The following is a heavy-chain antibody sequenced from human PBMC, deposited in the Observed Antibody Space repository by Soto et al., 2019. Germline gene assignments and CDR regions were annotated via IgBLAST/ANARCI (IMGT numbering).Heavy chain of an antibody. V-gene: IGHV3-53*01. Sequence: PGGSLRLSCVASGFTFSSYAMSWVRQAPGKGLEWVSVIYSGGSTYYADSVKGRFTISRDNSKNTLYLQMNSLRAEDTAVYYCARSGYSYGPFDYCGQGTLVTVSS. J-gene: IGHJ4*02. D-gene: IGHD5-18*01. CDR3: ARSGYSYGPFDY. CDR1: GFTFSSYA. CDR2: IYSGGST.